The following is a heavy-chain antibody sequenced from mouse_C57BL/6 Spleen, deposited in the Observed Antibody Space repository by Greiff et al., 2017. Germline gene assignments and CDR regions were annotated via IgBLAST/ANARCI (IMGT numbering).Heavy chain of an antibody. J-gene: IGHJ4*01. Sequence: QVQLQQPGAELAKPGASVKLSCKASGYTFTSYWLHWVKQRPGQGLEWIGDINPSSGYTKYNQKFKDKATLTADKSSSTAYMQLSSLTYEDSAVYYCHIATIYAMDYWGQGTSVTVSS. V-gene: IGHV1-7*01. CDR3: HIATIYAMDY. D-gene: IGHD1-1*01. CDR2: INPSSGYT. CDR1: GYTFTSYW.